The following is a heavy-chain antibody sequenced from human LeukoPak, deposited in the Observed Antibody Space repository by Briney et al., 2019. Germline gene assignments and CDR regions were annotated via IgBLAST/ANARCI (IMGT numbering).Heavy chain of an antibody. CDR2: ISSSGSTI. J-gene: IGHJ4*02. CDR1: GFTFSDYE. Sequence: PGGSLRLSCVVSGFTFSDYEMNWVRQAPGKGLEWVSFISSSGSTIYYADSLKGRFTISRGNAKNSLYLQMNSLRAEDTAVYYCARSPGPKAFWGQGTLVTVSS. V-gene: IGHV3-48*03. CDR3: ARSPGPKAF.